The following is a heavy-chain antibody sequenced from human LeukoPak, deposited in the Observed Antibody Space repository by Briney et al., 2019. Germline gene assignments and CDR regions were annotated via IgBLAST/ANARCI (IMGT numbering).Heavy chain of an antibody. CDR2: ISSSSSYI. V-gene: IGHV3-21*01. CDR1: GFTFSSYS. J-gene: IGHJ4*02. Sequence: KSGGSLRLSCAASGFTFSSYSMNLVRQAPGKGLEWVSSISSSSSYIYYADSVKGRFTISRDNAKNSLYLQMNSLRAEDTAVYYCARHCSGGSCYDYWGQGTLVTVSS. CDR3: ARHCSGGSCYDY. D-gene: IGHD2-15*01.